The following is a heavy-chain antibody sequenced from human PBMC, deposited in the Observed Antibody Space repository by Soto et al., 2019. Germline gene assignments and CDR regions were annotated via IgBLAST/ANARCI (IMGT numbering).Heavy chain of an antibody. D-gene: IGHD3-10*01. CDR2: ISFDGSNQ. Sequence: QVHLVESGGGVVQPGRSLRLSCEASAVASGFPFRSIAMHWVRQAPGKGLEWVAVISFDGSNQYYADSVQGRFIISRDNSKSPLYLQMNSLRDEDTAMYYCARDPVDHFGSRTYGMDVWRQGTTVTVSS. CDR1: AVASGFPFRSIA. J-gene: IGHJ6*02. V-gene: IGHV3-30-3*01. CDR3: ARDPVDHFGSRTYGMDV.